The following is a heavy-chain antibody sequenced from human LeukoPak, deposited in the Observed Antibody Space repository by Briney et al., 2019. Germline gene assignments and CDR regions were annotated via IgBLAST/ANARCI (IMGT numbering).Heavy chain of an antibody. D-gene: IGHD1-26*01. CDR2: IYYSGST. CDR3: ARRGAVGATTVPHGAFDI. CDR1: GGSMSSYY. Sequence: SETLSLTCTVSGGSMSSYYWSWIRQPPGKGLEWIGYIYYSGSTNYNPSLKSRVTISVDTSKNQFSLKLSSVTAADTAVYYCARRGAVGATTVPHGAFDIWGQGTMVTVSS. V-gene: IGHV4-59*08. J-gene: IGHJ3*02.